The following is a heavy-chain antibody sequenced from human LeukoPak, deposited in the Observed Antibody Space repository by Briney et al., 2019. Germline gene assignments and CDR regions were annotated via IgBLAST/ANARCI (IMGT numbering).Heavy chain of an antibody. V-gene: IGHV3-23*01. J-gene: IGHJ6*02. CDR3: AKVQGGSGWYEESYYGMDV. CDR2: ISGSGGST. CDR1: GFTFSSYA. Sequence: PGGSLRLSCAASGFTFSSYAMSWVRQAPGKGLEWVSAISGSGGSTYYADSVKGRFTISRDNSKNTLYLQMNSLRAEDTAVYYCAKVQGGSGWYEESYYGMDVWGQGTTVTVS. D-gene: IGHD6-19*01.